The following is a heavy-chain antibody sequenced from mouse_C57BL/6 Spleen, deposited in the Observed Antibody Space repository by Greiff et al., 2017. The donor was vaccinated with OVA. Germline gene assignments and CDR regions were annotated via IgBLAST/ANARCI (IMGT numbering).Heavy chain of an antibody. CDR3: AIPFGDSSGYRVVYYFDY. V-gene: IGHV1-52*01. J-gene: IGHJ2*01. CDR2: IDPSDSET. Sequence: QVQLKQPGAELVRPGSSVKLSCKASGYTFTSYWMHWVKQRPIQGLEWIGNIDPSDSETHYNQKFKDKATLTVDKSSSTAYMQLSSLTSEDSAVYYCAIPFGDSSGYRVVYYFDYWGQGTTLTVSS. D-gene: IGHD3-2*02. CDR1: GYTFTSYW.